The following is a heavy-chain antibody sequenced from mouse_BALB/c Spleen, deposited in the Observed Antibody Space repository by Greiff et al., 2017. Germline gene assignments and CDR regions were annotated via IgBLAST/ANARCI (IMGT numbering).Heavy chain of an antibody. CDR3: TGALVRRNAMDY. V-gene: IGHV7-3*02. D-gene: IGHD2-14*01. CDR1: GFTFTDYY. Sequence: EVKLVESGGGLVQPGGSLRLSCATSGFTFTDYYMSWVRQPPGKALEWLGFIRNKANGYTTEYSASVKGRFTISRDNSQSILYLQMNTLRAEDSATYYCTGALVRRNAMDYWGQGTSVTVSS. J-gene: IGHJ4*01. CDR2: IRNKANGYTT.